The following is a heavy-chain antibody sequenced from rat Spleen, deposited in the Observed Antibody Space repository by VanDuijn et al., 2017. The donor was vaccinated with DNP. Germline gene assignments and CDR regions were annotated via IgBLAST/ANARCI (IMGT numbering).Heavy chain of an antibody. CDR1: GYSITSNY. D-gene: IGHD1-6*01. Sequence: EVQLQESGPGLVKPSLSLSLTCSVTGYSITSNYWAWIRKFPGNKMEWMGYVNSADNTNYNPSLKSRISITRDTSKNQFFLQVNSVTTEDSATYYCARSGYNTDYYHLGAYWGQGTLVTVSS. J-gene: IGHJ3*01. V-gene: IGHV3-3*01. CDR3: ARSGYNTDYYHLGAY. CDR2: VNSADNT.